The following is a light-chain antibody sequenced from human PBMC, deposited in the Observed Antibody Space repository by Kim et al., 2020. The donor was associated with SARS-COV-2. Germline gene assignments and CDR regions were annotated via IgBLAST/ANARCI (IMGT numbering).Light chain of an antibody. V-gene: IGLV3-19*01. CDR2: DKN. CDR1: SLRSYY. CDR3: NSRDSSGKHLV. Sequence: SSELTQDPVVSVALGQTVRITCQGDSLRSYYASWYQQKPGQAPVLVMFDKNNRPSGIPDRFSGSTSGNTASLTITGAQAEDEADYYCNSRDSSGKHLVFG. J-gene: IGLJ3*02.